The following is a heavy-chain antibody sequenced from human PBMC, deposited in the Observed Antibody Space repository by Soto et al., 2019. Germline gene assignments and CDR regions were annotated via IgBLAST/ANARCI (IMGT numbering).Heavy chain of an antibody. CDR3: ARGDRGAFDL. CDR1: GFTSSSYW. V-gene: IGHV3-74*01. J-gene: IGHJ3*01. CDR2: IHSDGSST. Sequence: EVQLVESGGGLVRPGGSVRLACAPSGFTSSSYWMHWVRQAPGKGLVWFSRIHSDGSSTTYADFVKGRFIISRDNARNTVDLQMNSVRVEDTAVYYCARGDRGAFDLWGQGTVVTVSS. D-gene: IGHD1-26*01.